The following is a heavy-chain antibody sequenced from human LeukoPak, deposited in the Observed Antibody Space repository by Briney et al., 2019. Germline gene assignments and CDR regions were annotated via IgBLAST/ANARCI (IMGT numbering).Heavy chain of an antibody. CDR2: ISSSSSYI. CDR3: ARELGSGYSYVDGVDY. V-gene: IGHV3-21*01. J-gene: IGHJ4*02. Sequence: PGGSLRLSCAAPGFTFSSYSMNWVRQAPGKGLEWVSSISSSSSYIYYADSVKGRFTISRDNAKNSLYLQMNSLTAEDTAVYYRARELGSGYSYVDGVDYWGQGTLVSVSS. D-gene: IGHD5-18*01. CDR1: GFTFSSYS.